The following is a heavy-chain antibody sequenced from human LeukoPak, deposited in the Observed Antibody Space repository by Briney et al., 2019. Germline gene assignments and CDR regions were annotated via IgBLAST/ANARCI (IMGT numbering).Heavy chain of an antibody. J-gene: IGHJ4*02. CDR3: ARYCSSASCYRGFDY. CDR2: ISSGSSTI. CDR1: GFTFSSYS. V-gene: IGHV3-48*01. Sequence: PGGSLRLSCAASGFTFSSYSMNWVRQAPGKGLEWVSYISSGSSTIYYADSLKGRFTISRDNAKNSLDLQMNSLRAEDTAVYYRARYCSSASCYRGFDYWGQGTLVTVSS. D-gene: IGHD2-2*02.